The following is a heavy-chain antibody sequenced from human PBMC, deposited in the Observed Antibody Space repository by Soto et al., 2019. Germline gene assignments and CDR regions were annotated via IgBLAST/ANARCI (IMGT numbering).Heavy chain of an antibody. V-gene: IGHV1-2*02. CDR2: INPYSGVT. Sequence: ASVKVSCKASGYRFTDYYMHWVRQAPGQGLEWMGWINPYSGVTNYSRNLQGRVTMTRDTPTSTAYMELRSLTSDDTAVYYCARDPTGHFIDYWGQGPLVTVSS. CDR3: ARDPTGHFIDY. CDR1: GYRFTDYY. D-gene: IGHD1-1*01. J-gene: IGHJ4*02.